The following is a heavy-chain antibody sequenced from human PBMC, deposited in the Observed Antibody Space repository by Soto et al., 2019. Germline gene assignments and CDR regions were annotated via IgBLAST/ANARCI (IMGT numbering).Heavy chain of an antibody. D-gene: IGHD5-12*01. Sequence: GGSLRLSCAASGITFSSYGMHWVRQAPGKGLEWVALIFHDGTKKYYADSVKGRFSISRDNSKNTLYLQMNSLRAEDTAVYYCAKEWDSGHYYYYYMDVWSKGTTVTVSS. V-gene: IGHV3-30*18. CDR3: AKEWDSGHYYYYYMDV. J-gene: IGHJ6*03. CDR2: IFHDGTKK. CDR1: GITFSSYG.